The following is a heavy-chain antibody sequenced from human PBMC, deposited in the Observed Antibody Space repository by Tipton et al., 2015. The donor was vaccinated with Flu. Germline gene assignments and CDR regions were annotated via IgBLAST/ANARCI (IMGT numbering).Heavy chain of an antibody. CDR2: IFHGGST. D-gene: IGHD3-10*01. CDR1: GYSISSGYY. CDR3: ATYYYGSGTQSAFDY. V-gene: IGHV4-38-2*02. Sequence: TLSLTCTVSGYSISSGYYWGWIRQPPGKGLEWIGSIFHGGSTYYNPSLKSLVTLSVDTSKSHFSLKLSSVTAADTAVYYCATYYYGSGTQSAFDYWGQGTLVTVSS. J-gene: IGHJ4*02.